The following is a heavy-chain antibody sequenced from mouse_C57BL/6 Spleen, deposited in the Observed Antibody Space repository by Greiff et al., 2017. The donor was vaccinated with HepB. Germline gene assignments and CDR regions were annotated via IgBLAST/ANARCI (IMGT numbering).Heavy chain of an antibody. D-gene: IGHD1-1*01. J-gene: IGHJ4*01. CDR2: ISYSGST. CDR3: ARGGYGSSYGAMDY. Sequence: EVQLQQSGPGMVKPSQSLSLTCTVTGYSITSGYDWHWIRHFPGNKLEWMGYISYSGSTNYNPSLKSRISITHDTSKNHFFLKLNSVTTEDTATYYCARGGYGSSYGAMDYWGQGTSVTVSS. CDR1: GYSITSGYD. V-gene: IGHV3-1*01.